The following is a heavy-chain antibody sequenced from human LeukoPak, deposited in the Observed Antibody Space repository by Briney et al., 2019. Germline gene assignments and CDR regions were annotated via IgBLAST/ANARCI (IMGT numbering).Heavy chain of an antibody. J-gene: IGHJ4*02. CDR1: GFTFSTYG. V-gene: IGHV3-7*01. Sequence: PGGSLRLSCAASGFTFSTYGMNWVRQAPGKGLEWVANIKQDGSEKYYVDSVKGRFTISRDNAKNSLYLQMNSLRAEDTAVYYCAREDDSSGYSVDYWGQGTLVTVSS. D-gene: IGHD3-22*01. CDR3: AREDDSSGYSVDY. CDR2: IKQDGSEK.